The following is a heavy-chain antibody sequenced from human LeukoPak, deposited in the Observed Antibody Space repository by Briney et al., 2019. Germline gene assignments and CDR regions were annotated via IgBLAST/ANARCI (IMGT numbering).Heavy chain of an antibody. D-gene: IGHD3-22*01. CDR3: ARQDYYDSSGYLFDY. Sequence: SETLSLTCTVSGGSISSSSYYWGWLRQPPGRGLEWIGSIYYSGSTYYNPSLKSLVTISVDTSKIQFSLKLSSVTDTDTAVYYCARQDYYDSSGYLFDYWGQGTLVTVSS. CDR1: GGSISSSSYY. V-gene: IGHV4-39*01. J-gene: IGHJ4*02. CDR2: IYYSGST.